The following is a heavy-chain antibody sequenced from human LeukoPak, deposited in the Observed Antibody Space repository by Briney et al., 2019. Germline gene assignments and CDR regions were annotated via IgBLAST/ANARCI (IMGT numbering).Heavy chain of an antibody. CDR1: GGSFSGYY. Sequence: SETLSLTCAVYGGSFSGYYWSWIRQPPGKGLEWIGEINRSGSTNYNPSLKSRVTISVDTSKDQFSLKLSSVTAADTAVYYCARVVLSSRSFFHEISSYFDYWGQGTLVTVSS. CDR2: INRSGST. CDR3: ARVVLSSRSFFHEISSYFDY. J-gene: IGHJ4*02. V-gene: IGHV4-34*01. D-gene: IGHD6-6*01.